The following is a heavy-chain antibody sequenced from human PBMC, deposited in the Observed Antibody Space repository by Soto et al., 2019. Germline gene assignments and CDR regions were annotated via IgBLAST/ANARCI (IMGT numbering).Heavy chain of an antibody. V-gene: IGHV1-3*01. D-gene: IGHD3-22*01. CDR3: ARDYDLLHYYDSSGLDY. CDR1: GYTFTSYA. Sequence: QVQLVQSGAEVKKPGASVKVSCKASGYTFTSYAMHWVRQAPGQRLEWMGWINAGNGNTKYSQKFQGRVTITRDTSASTAYMELSSLRSEDTAVYYCARDYDLLHYYDSSGLDYWGQGTLVTVSS. CDR2: INAGNGNT. J-gene: IGHJ4*02.